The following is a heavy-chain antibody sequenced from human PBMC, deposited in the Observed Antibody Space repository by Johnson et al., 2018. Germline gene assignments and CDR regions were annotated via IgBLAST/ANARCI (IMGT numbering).Heavy chain of an antibody. CDR1: GFGFSDYS. D-gene: IGHD5-24*01. V-gene: IGHV3-11*04. CDR2: ITGSAITI. Sequence: QVQLVESGGGLVKXGGSLRLSCAASGFGFSDYSMTWIRQAPGKGLEWVSDITGSAITIYYADSVEGRFTLPRDNAKNSLYLQMNSLRAEDTAVYYCARVRDGYNYGYYYYYMDVWGEGTTVTVSS. J-gene: IGHJ6*03. CDR3: ARVRDGYNYGYYYYYMDV.